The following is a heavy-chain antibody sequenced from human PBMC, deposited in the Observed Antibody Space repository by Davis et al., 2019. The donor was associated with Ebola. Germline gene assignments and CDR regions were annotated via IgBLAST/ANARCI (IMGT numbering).Heavy chain of an antibody. CDR2: IWYDGSNK. V-gene: IGHV3-33*08. J-gene: IGHJ4*02. Sequence: PGGSLRLSCAASGFTVSSNYMSWVRQAPGKGLEWVAVIWYDGSNKYYADSVKGRFTISRDNSKNTLYLQMNSLRAEDTAVYYCATHVSSGWYYFDYWGQGTLVTVSS. D-gene: IGHD6-19*01. CDR1: GFTVSSNY. CDR3: ATHVSSGWYYFDY.